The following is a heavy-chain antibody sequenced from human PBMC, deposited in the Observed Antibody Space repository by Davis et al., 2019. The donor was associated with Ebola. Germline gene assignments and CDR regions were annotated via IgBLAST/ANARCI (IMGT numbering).Heavy chain of an antibody. CDR3: ARDLYGPNYYYGMDV. CDR2: INPSGGST. CDR1: GYTFTSHY. J-gene: IGHJ6*02. D-gene: IGHD4-17*01. Sequence: ASVKVSCKASGYTFTSHYMHWARQAPGQGLEWMGIINPSGGSTSYAQKFQGRVTMTRDTSTSTVYMELSSLRSEDTAVYYCARDLYGPNYYYGMDVWGQGTTVTVSS. V-gene: IGHV1-46*01.